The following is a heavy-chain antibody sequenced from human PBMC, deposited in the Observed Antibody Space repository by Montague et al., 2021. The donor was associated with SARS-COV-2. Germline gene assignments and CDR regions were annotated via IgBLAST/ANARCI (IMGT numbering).Heavy chain of an antibody. J-gene: IGHJ4*02. CDR3: ARGGGWNGHFDY. CDR1: GGSVNNYY. D-gene: IGHD1-1*01. V-gene: IGHV4-59*02. Sequence: SETLSLTCTVSGGSVNNYYWSWIRQPPGRGLEWIGYIYYTGSTNRNPSLDSRVTISLDTSRNLFSLELRSLTAADTAVYYCARGGGWNGHFDYWGQGTLVAVSS. CDR2: IYYTGST.